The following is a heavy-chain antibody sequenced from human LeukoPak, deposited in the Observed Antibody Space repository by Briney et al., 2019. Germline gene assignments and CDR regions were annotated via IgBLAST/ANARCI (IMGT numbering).Heavy chain of an antibody. CDR1: GVSISRFY. D-gene: IGHD1-1*01. V-gene: IGHV4-4*09. CDR2: IYSGVPT. J-gene: IGHJ4*02. CDR3: VQTTGWPGFDY. Sequence: SETLSLTCTTSGVSISRFYWSWVRQPPGKGLEWIGNIYSGVPTYFNPSLKSRVIISVDTSKNQFSLNLTSVTAADTAMYYCVQTTGWPGFDYWGPGILVTVSS.